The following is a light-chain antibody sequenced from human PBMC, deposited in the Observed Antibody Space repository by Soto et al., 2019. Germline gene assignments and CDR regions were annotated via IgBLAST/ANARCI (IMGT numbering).Light chain of an antibody. CDR3: QQYNSYSVNA. CDR1: QSISGW. V-gene: IGKV1-5*01. Sequence: DIQMTQSPYTLSASVGDRATITCRASQSISGWLAWYQQKPGKAPKLLIYDASSLESGVPSRFSGSGSGTEFSLTISRLQPDDFATYYCQQYNSYSVNAFGQGTKLEIK. CDR2: DAS. J-gene: IGKJ2*01.